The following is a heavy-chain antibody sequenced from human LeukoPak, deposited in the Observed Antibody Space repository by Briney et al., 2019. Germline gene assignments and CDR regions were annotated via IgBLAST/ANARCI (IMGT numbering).Heavy chain of an antibody. D-gene: IGHD3-9*01. CDR3: AKDSTYYDILTGYYTFLWHYFDY. CDR2: IRYDGSNK. Sequence: PGGSLRLSCAASGFTFSSYGMHWVRQAPGKGLEWVAFIRYDGSNKYYADSVKGRFTISRDNSKNTLYLQMNSLRAEDTAVYYCAKDSTYYDILTGYYTFLWHYFDYWGQGTLVTVSS. J-gene: IGHJ4*02. V-gene: IGHV3-30*02. CDR1: GFTFSSYG.